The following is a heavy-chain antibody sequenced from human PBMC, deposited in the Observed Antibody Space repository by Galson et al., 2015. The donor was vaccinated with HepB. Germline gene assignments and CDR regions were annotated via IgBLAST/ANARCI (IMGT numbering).Heavy chain of an antibody. CDR3: ARISGLKLRWDFDY. Sequence: SVKVSCKASGGTFNNYAFSWVRQAPGQGLEWMGVIIPFFGSANYAQKFQGRVTITADKSTSTAYMELSSLTFEDTAVYYCARISGLKLRWDFDYWGQGTLVTVSS. D-gene: IGHD4-23*01. V-gene: IGHV1-69*06. CDR1: GGTFNNYA. CDR2: IIPFFGSA. J-gene: IGHJ4*02.